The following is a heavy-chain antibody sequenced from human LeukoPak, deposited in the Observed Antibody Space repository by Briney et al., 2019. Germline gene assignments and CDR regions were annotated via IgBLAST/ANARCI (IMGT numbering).Heavy chain of an antibody. V-gene: IGHV1-46*01. J-gene: IGHJ4*02. CDR1: GYTFTSNY. Sequence: ASAKVSCKASGYTFTSNYIQWVRQAPGQGLEWMGIINPGGGSTSYAQKFQGRVTMTRDTSTNTVYMELSSLRSEDTAVYYCVRVDCSAASCSMSLFENWGQGTLVTVSS. D-gene: IGHD2-15*01. CDR2: INPGGGST. CDR3: VRVDCSAASCSMSLFEN.